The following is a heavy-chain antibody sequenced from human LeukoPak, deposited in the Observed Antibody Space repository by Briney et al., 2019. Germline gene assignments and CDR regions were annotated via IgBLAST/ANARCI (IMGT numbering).Heavy chain of an antibody. Sequence: SETLSLTCTVSGGSISSSNYYWGWIRQPPGKGLEWIGSIYYSGSIYYNPSLKSRVTISVDTSKNQSSLKLTSVTAADTAVYYCARQRGYCSGGSCYGTFDYWGQGTLVTVSS. J-gene: IGHJ4*02. CDR2: IYYSGSI. CDR1: GGSISSSNYY. V-gene: IGHV4-39*01. CDR3: ARQRGYCSGGSCYGTFDY. D-gene: IGHD2-15*01.